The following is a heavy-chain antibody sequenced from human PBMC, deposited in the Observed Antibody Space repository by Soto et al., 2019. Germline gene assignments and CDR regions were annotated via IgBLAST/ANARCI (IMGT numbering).Heavy chain of an antibody. CDR1: RGSVSSNNW. J-gene: IGHJ4*02. V-gene: IGHV4-4*02. CDR2: IYQTGTT. D-gene: IGHD6-19*01. CDR3: ARRIALSGTAGAPGD. Sequence: QVQLQESGPGLVKPSGTLSLTCGVSRGSVSSNNWWTWVRQPPGKGLEWIGEIYQTGTTNYNPSLQSRVTISLDKSNNHVSLQLNSVTAADTAVYYCARRIALSGTAGAPGDWGQGTLVIVSS.